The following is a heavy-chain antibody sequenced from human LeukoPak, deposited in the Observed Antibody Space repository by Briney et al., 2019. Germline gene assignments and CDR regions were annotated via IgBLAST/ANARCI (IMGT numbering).Heavy chain of an antibody. Sequence: GESLKISCKGSGYSFTNYWIGWVRQMPGKGLEWMGIIYPGDSDTEYGPSFQGQVTISADKSISTAYLQWSSLKASDTAMYYCARRYCSSTSCYDAFDYWGQGTLVTVSS. D-gene: IGHD2-2*01. V-gene: IGHV5-51*01. CDR1: GYSFTNYW. CDR3: ARRYCSSTSCYDAFDY. CDR2: IYPGDSDT. J-gene: IGHJ4*02.